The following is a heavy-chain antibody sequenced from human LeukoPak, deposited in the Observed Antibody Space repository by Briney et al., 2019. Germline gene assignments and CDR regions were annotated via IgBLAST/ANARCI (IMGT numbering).Heavy chain of an antibody. CDR1: GGSFSGYY. Sequence: SETLSLTCAVYGGSFSGYYWSWIRQPPGKGLEWIGEINHSGSTNYNPSLKSRVTISVDTSKNQFSLKLSSVTAADTAVYYCASLYRVAVASGDYWGQGTLVTVSS. J-gene: IGHJ4*02. CDR2: INHSGST. V-gene: IGHV4-34*01. CDR3: ASLYRVAVASGDY. D-gene: IGHD6-19*01.